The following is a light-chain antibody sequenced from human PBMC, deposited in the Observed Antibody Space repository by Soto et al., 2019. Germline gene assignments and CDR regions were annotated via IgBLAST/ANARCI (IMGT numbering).Light chain of an antibody. Sequence: QLVLTQPPSASASLGASVTLTCTLSSGYSNYKVDWYQQRPGKGPRFVMRVGTGGIVGSKGDGIPDRFSVLGSGLNRYLTIKNIQEEDESDCHCGAELGSGSNFVKVFGGGTKLTVL. CDR2: VGTGGIVG. CDR1: SGYSNYK. CDR3: GAELGSGSNFVKV. V-gene: IGLV9-49*01. J-gene: IGLJ2*01.